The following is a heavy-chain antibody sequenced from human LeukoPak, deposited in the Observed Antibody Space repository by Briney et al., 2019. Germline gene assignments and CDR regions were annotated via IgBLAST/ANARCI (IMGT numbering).Heavy chain of an antibody. J-gene: IGHJ4*02. CDR3: ARAQVVAATPVSQYYFDY. D-gene: IGHD2-15*01. CDR1: GGTFSIYA. CDR2: IIPILGAA. V-gene: IGHV1-69*13. Sequence: SVKVSFKSSGGTFSIYAISWVRLPPGPGLEWVGGIIPILGAANYEQKFQGRVTITADESTSTAYMELSSLRSEDTAVYYCARAQVVAATPVSQYYFDYWGQGTLVTVSS.